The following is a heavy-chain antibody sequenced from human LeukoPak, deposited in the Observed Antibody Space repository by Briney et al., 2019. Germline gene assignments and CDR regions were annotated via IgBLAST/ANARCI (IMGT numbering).Heavy chain of an antibody. CDR1: GFTSNDYY. V-gene: IGHV3-11*01. CDR2: INIGGSNT. Sequence: GGYLRLSCAASGFTSNDYYMSWIRQAPGKGLEWLSYINIGGSNTHYADSVKGRFTISRDNAKKSLYLEMNNLRAEDTAVYYCATDGAGFDTWGQGVLVTVSS. CDR3: ATDGAGFDT. J-gene: IGHJ5*02.